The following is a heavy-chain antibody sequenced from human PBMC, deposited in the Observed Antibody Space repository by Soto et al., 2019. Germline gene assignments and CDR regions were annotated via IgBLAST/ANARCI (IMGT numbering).Heavy chain of an antibody. CDR2: IDSSSNT. CDR1: GFSFSSYS. Sequence: AQLVESGGGLVQPGGSLRLSCAASGFSFSSYSMNWVRQAPGKGLEWVSYIDSSSNTYYADSVKGRFTISRDNAKNSLYLQMNSLRDEDTAVYYCASPFDYWGQGTLVTVSS. CDR3: ASPFDY. V-gene: IGHV3-48*02. J-gene: IGHJ4*02.